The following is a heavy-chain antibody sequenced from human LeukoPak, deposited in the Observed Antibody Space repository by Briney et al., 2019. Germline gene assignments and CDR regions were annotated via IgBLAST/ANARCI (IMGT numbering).Heavy chain of an antibody. CDR3: ARGDSSGWYFHFDY. D-gene: IGHD6-19*01. CDR2: INTNTGNP. Sequence: ASVKVSCKASGYTFTSYAMNWVRQAPGQGREWMGWINTNTGNPTYAQGFTGRFVFSLATSVSTAYLQISSLKAEDTAVYYCARGDSSGWYFHFDYWGQGTLVTVSS. J-gene: IGHJ4*02. V-gene: IGHV7-4-1*02. CDR1: GYTFTSYA.